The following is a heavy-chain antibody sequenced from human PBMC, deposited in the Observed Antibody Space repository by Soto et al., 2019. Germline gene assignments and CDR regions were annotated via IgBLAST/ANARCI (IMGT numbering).Heavy chain of an antibody. J-gene: IGHJ4*02. CDR1: GFTFSSYA. V-gene: IGHV3-23*01. D-gene: IGHD3-22*01. Sequence: GGSLRLSCAASGFTFSSYAMSWVRQAPGKGLEWVSAISGSGGSTYYADPVKGRFTISRDNSKNTLYLQMNSLRAEDTAVYYCAKPLDSSGYYYLDYWGQGTLVTVSS. CDR2: ISGSGGST. CDR3: AKPLDSSGYYYLDY.